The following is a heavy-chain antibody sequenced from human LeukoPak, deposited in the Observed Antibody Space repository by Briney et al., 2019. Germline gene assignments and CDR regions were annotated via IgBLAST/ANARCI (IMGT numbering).Heavy chain of an antibody. CDR2: ISSSGSTI. CDR3: AILDIVVVSAAIPVNWFDP. CDR1: GFTFSSYE. Sequence: QPGGSLRLSCAASGFTFSSYEMNWVRQAPGKGLEWVSYISSSGSTIYYADSVKGRFTISRDNAKNSLYLQMNSLRAEDTAVYYCAILDIVVVSAAIPVNWFDPWGQGTLVTVSS. J-gene: IGHJ5*02. V-gene: IGHV3-48*03. D-gene: IGHD2-2*02.